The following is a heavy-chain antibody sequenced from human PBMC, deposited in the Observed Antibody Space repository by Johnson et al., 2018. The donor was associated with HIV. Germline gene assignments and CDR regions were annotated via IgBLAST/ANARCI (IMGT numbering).Heavy chain of an antibody. CDR3: ARINVDTTFYRAFDI. Sequence: QVQLVESGGDVVQPGRSLRLSCAASGFTFSSYTMHWVRQAPGKGLEWVAVISFDGANTYYADSVKGRFTISRDNSKNTLYLQMNSLRVEDTAVYYCARINVDTTFYRAFDIWGQGTMVTVSS. J-gene: IGHJ3*02. CDR1: GFTFSSYT. CDR2: ISFDGANT. V-gene: IGHV3-30*04. D-gene: IGHD5-18*01.